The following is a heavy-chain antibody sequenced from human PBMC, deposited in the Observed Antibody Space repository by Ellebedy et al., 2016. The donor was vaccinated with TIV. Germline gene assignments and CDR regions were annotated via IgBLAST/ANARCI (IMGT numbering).Heavy chain of an antibody. J-gene: IGHJ6*02. CDR2: INHSGST. CDR3: ARGRSKRFLEWLSDMDV. V-gene: IGHV4-34*01. D-gene: IGHD3-3*01. Sequence: SETLSLTCAVYGGSFSGYYWSWIRQPPGKGLEWIGEINHSGSTNYNPSLKSRVTISVDTSKNQFSLKLSSVTAADTAVYYCARGRSKRFLEWLSDMDVWGQGTTVTVSS. CDR1: GGSFSGYY.